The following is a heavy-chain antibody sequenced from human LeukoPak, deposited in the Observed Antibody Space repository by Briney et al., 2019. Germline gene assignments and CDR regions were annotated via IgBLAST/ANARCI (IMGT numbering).Heavy chain of an antibody. V-gene: IGHV3-23*01. CDR2: ISGSGGST. CDR3: AKDSRMVYAIREGFYYFDY. J-gene: IGHJ4*02. D-gene: IGHD2-8*01. CDR1: GFTFSSYA. Sequence: GGSLRPSCAASGFTFSSYAMSWVRQAPGKGLEWVSAISGSGGSTYYADSVKGRFTISRDNSKNTLYLQMNSLRAEDTAVYYCAKDSRMVYAIREGFYYFDYWGQGTLVTVSS.